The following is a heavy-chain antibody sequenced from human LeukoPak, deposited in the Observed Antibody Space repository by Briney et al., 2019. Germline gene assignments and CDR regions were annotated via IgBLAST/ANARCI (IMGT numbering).Heavy chain of an antibody. CDR1: GYTFTSYD. CDR3: ARSVLDPYYYDSSGYYPYYFDY. V-gene: IGHV1-8*01. CDR2: MNPNSGNT. Sequence: GASVKVSCKASGYTFTSYDINWVRQATGQGLEWMGWMNPNSGNTGYAQKFQGRVTMTRDMSTSTVYMELSSLRSEDTAVYYCARSVLDPYYYDSSGYYPYYFDYWGQGTLVTVSS. J-gene: IGHJ4*02. D-gene: IGHD3-22*01.